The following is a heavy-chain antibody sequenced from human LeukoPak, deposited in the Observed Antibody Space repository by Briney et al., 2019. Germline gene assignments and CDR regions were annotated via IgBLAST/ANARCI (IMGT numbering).Heavy chain of an antibody. CDR1: GFTFSDAW. CDR2: IKSKSDGATT. CDR3: TRVLIPYRGGGYRNWFDP. Sequence: GGSLRLSCAASGFTFSDAWMAWVRQVPGKGLEWLGRIKSKSDGATTDYAAPVRGRFFISRDDSKDTLYVQMNSLKMEDIGIYYCTRVLIPYRGGGYRNWFDPWGQGTLVTVSS. V-gene: IGHV3-15*01. J-gene: IGHJ5*02. D-gene: IGHD3-16*01.